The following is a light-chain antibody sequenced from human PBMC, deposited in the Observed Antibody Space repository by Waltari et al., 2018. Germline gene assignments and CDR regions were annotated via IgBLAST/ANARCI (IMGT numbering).Light chain of an antibody. CDR1: SSDVGGYNY. CDR3: SSFTTSSTYV. Sequence: QSALTQPASVSGSPGKSITISCSGSSSDVGGYNYVSWYQQHPDKVPKLLIYDVTYRPSGVSNRFSGSKSGNTASLTISGLQAEDEADYYCSSFTTSSTYVFGTGTRVTVL. CDR2: DVT. V-gene: IGLV2-14*03. J-gene: IGLJ1*01.